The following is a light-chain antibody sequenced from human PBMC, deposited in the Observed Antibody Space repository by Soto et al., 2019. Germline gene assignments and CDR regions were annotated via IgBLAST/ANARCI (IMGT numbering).Light chain of an antibody. Sequence: DIQMTQSPSTLSASVGDRLTITCRASQSISSWLAWYQQKPGKAPKLLVYDASTLQSGVASRFSGSGSGTELTIIISGLQPDDSATYYCLQDYNYPLTFGGGTKVDIK. CDR2: DAS. CDR3: LQDYNYPLT. CDR1: QSISSW. J-gene: IGKJ4*01. V-gene: IGKV1-5*01.